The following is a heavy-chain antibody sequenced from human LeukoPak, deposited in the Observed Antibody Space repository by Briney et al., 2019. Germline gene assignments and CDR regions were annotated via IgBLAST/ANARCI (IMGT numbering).Heavy chain of an antibody. D-gene: IGHD3-10*01. Sequence: ASVKVSCKASGYTFTGYYMHWVRQAPGQGLEWMGWINPNSGGTNYAQKFQGRVTMTRDTSISTACMELSRLRSDDTAVYYCARVPGKYYYGSGSKYYYYYGMDVWGQGTTVTVSS. V-gene: IGHV1-2*02. CDR3: ARVPGKYYYGSGSKYYYYYGMDV. CDR1: GYTFTGYY. J-gene: IGHJ6*02. CDR2: INPNSGGT.